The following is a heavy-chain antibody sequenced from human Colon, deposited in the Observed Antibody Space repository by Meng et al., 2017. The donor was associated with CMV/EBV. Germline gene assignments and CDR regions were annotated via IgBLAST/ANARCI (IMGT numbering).Heavy chain of an antibody. CDR2: ISPYNGDT. V-gene: IGHV1-18*01. CDR1: GYTFTNFG. CDR3: ARELARGGY. Sequence: QGQLVQSGAEVKKPVASVKVSCKTSGYTFTNFGISWVRQAPGQGLEWMAYISPYNGDTNYAQRFQGRVALTTDTSTSTVYMELGSLTSDDTAMYYCARELARGGYWGQGTLVTVSS. J-gene: IGHJ4*02.